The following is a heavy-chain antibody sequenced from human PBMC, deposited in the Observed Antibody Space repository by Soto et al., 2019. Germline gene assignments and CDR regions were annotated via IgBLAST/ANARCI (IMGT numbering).Heavy chain of an antibody. CDR2: IYHSGST. CDR1: GGSISSSNW. J-gene: IGHJ4*02. Sequence: QVQLQESGPGLVKPSGTLSLTCAVSGGSISSSNWWSWVRQPPGKGLEWIGEIYHSGSTNDNPSLEGRVNIAVDKSKKQFSLKLSSVTAADTAVYYCAKCMTALGPIDYWGQGTLVTVSS. V-gene: IGHV4-4*02. D-gene: IGHD2-8*01. CDR3: AKCMTALGPIDY.